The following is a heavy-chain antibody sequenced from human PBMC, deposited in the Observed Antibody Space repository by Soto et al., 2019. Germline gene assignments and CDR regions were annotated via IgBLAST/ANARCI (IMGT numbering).Heavy chain of an antibody. CDR3: AKEADISGYYPDY. J-gene: IGHJ4*02. CDR2: ISSSSSYI. D-gene: IGHD3-22*01. V-gene: IGHV3-21*04. Sequence: PGGSLRLSCAASGFTFSSYSMNWVRQAPGKGLEWVSSISSSSSYIYYADSVKGRFTISRDNAKNTLHLQVNSLRAEDTAVYYCAKEADISGYYPDYWGQGTQVTVSS. CDR1: GFTFSSYS.